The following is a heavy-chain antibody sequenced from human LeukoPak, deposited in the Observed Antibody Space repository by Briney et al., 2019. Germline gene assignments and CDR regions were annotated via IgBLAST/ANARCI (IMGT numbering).Heavy chain of an antibody. V-gene: IGHV3-74*01. CDR1: GFAFSSSW. CDR2: INGDGTYT. Sequence: GGSVRLSCAASGFAFSSSWMLWFRQGPGKGLVWVARINGDGTYTKYADSVKGRFTISRDNTKNTLDLQMNSLRVEDTAVYYCARDLSLSFDYWGRGTLVTVSS. CDR3: ARDLSLSFDY. J-gene: IGHJ4*02.